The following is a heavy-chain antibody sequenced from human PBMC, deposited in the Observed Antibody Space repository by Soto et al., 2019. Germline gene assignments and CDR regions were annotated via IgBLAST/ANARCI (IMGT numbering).Heavy chain of an antibody. CDR2: ISNDGRNR. CDR3: ARVPTLHFDY. V-gene: IGHV3-30*04. J-gene: IGHJ4*02. CDR1: GFIFTDFA. Sequence: QVQLVESGGGVVQPGRSLRLACAASGFIFTDFAFHWVRQAPGKGLEWVATISNDGRNRYYADSVKGRFTISRDNSKNTLYLEMISLRAEDTAVYYCARVPTLHFDYWGQGTLVTVSS.